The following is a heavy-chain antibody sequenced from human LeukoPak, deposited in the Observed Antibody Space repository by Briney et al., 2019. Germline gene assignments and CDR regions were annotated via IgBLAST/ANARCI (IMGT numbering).Heavy chain of an antibody. V-gene: IGHV7-4-1*02. Sequence: ASVKVSCMASGYTFTSYAMNWVRQAPGQGLAWMGWINTNTGNPTYAQGFTGRFVFSLDTSVSTAYLQISSLKAEDTAVYYCARGIAAADIDYWGQGTLVTVSS. CDR1: GYTFTSYA. J-gene: IGHJ4*02. CDR3: ARGIAAADIDY. CDR2: INTNTGNP. D-gene: IGHD6-13*01.